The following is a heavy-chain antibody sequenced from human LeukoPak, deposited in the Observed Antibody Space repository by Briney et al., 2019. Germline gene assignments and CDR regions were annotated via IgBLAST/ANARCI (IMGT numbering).Heavy chain of an antibody. CDR3: ARRGSYYVGDAFDI. CDR2: IYYSGST. J-gene: IGHJ3*02. V-gene: IGHV4-39*01. D-gene: IGHD1-26*01. Sequence: SETLSLTCTVSGGSISSSSYCWGWIRQPPGKGLEWIGSIYYSGSTYYNPSLKSRVTISVDTSKNQFSLKLSSVTAADTAVYYCARRGSYYVGDAFDIWGQGTMVTVSS. CDR1: GGSISSSSYC.